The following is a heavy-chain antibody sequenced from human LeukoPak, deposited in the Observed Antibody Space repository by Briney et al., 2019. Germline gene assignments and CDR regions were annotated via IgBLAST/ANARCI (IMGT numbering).Heavy chain of an antibody. J-gene: IGHJ5*02. D-gene: IGHD4-23*01. CDR2: ISGSGGST. CDR3: AKEIRWQNWFDP. CDR1: GFXFSSYA. V-gene: IGHV3-23*01. Sequence: GGSLRLSCAASGFXFSSYAMSWVRQAPGKGQEWVSAISGSGGSTYYADSVKGRFTISRDNSKNTLYLQMNSLRAEDTAVYYCAKEIRWQNWFDPWGQGTLVTVSS.